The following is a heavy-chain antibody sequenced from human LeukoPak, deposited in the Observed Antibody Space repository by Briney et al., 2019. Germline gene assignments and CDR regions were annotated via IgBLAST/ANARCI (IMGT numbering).Heavy chain of an antibody. J-gene: IGHJ4*02. CDR2: ISYDGSNK. CDR1: GFTFSSYG. V-gene: IGHV3-30*03. D-gene: IGHD6-6*01. CDR3: ARGIAARPGPLYY. Sequence: GGSLRLSCAASGFTFSSYGMHWVRQAPGKGLEWVAVISYDGSNKYYADSVKGRFTISRGNSKNTLYLQMNSPRAEDTAVYYCARGIAARPGPLYYWGQGTLVTVSS.